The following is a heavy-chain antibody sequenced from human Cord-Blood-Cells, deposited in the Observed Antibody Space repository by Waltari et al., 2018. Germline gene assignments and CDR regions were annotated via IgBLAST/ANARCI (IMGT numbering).Heavy chain of an antibody. V-gene: IGHV4-39*01. D-gene: IGHD3-10*01. J-gene: IGHJ3*02. CDR2: IYYSGST. CDR1: GGSISSSSYY. Sequence: QLQLQESGPGLVKPSETLSLTCTVSGGSISSSSYYWGWIRQPPGKGLEWIGIIYYSGSTYYNPSLKSRVTISVDTSKNQFSLKLSSVTAADTAVYYCARQLWFGELLFDAFDIWGQGTMVTVSS. CDR3: ARQLWFGELLFDAFDI.